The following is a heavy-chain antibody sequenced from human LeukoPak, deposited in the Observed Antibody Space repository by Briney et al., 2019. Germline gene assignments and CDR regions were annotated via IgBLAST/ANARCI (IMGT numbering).Heavy chain of an antibody. CDR3: ATWAFYHNLDV. V-gene: IGHV3-43*02. D-gene: IGHD2/OR15-2a*01. Sequence: GGALRLSCAASGFTIGPYAMYWVRQGPGRGLEWVSVIKADGSGTFYADSVRGRFTTSRDNSQNSLYLQMNSLTSEDTALYYCATWAFYHNLDVWGQGTTVIVSS. CDR2: IKADGSGT. CDR1: GFTIGPYA. J-gene: IGHJ6*02.